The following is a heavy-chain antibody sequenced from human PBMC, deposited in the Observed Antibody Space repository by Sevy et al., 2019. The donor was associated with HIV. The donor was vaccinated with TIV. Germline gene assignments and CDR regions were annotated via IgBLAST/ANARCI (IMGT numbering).Heavy chain of an antibody. CDR3: ARGGILGFLEWPVMDV. Sequence: GGSLRLSCAASGFTFTTYSMHWVRQAPGKGLEWVSLISYDGNNKNYADSVKGRLTISRDNSKNTLYVQMNSLRAEDTAVYYCARGGILGFLEWPVMDVWGHGTTVTVSS. CDR1: GFTFTTYS. D-gene: IGHD3-3*01. CDR2: ISYDGNNK. V-gene: IGHV3-30*04. J-gene: IGHJ6*02.